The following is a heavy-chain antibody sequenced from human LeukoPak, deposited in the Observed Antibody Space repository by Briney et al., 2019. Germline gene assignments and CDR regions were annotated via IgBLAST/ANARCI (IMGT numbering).Heavy chain of an antibody. V-gene: IGHV1-18*01. CDR2: ISAYNGNT. Sequence: GASVKVSCKASGYTFTSYGISWVQQAPGQGLEWMGWISAYNGNTNYAQKLQGRVTMTTDTSSSTAYMELRSLRSDDTAVYYCASVEEDYYDSSGYPAYWGQGTLVTVSS. CDR3: ASVEEDYYDSSGYPAY. J-gene: IGHJ4*02. D-gene: IGHD3-22*01. CDR1: GYTFTSYG.